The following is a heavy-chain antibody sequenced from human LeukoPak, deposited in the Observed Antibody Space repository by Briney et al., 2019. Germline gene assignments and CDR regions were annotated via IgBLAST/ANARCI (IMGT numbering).Heavy chain of an antibody. J-gene: IGHJ5*02. V-gene: IGHV1-18*01. CDR1: GYTFTSYG. CDR3: ARDGDPHYDILTGYGPPGWFDP. CDR2: ISAYNGNT. Sequence: GASVKVSCKASGYTFTSYGISWVRQAPGQGLEWMGWISAYNGNTNYAQKLQGRVTMTTDTSTSTAYMELRSLRSDDTAVYYCARDGDPHYDILTGYGPPGWFDPWGQGTLVTVSS. D-gene: IGHD3-9*01.